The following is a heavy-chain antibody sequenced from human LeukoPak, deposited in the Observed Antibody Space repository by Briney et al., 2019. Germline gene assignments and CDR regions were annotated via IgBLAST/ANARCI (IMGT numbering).Heavy chain of an antibody. Sequence: PGGSLRLSCAASGFTVSSNYMSWVRQAPGKGLEWVSGISGSGGSTYYADSVKGRFTISRDNSKNTLYLQMNSLRAEDTAVYYCAKDQYYFDSSDAFDIWGQGTGVTVSS. CDR3: AKDQYYFDSSDAFDI. CDR1: GFTVSSNY. D-gene: IGHD3-22*01. CDR2: ISGSGGST. J-gene: IGHJ3*02. V-gene: IGHV3-23*01.